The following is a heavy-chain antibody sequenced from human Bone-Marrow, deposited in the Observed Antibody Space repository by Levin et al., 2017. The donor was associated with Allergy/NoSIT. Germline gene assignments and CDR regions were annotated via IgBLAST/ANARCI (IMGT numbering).Heavy chain of an antibody. Sequence: AGGSLRLSCAASGFTFSSYSMNWVRQAPGKGLEWVSYISTSSNTIHHADSVKGRFTISRDNAKNSLYLQMNSLRDEDTAVYYCARWGRGVTGSYYFDFWGQGTLVTVSS. CDR3: ARWGRGVTGSYYFDF. V-gene: IGHV3-48*02. CDR2: ISTSSNTI. CDR1: GFTFSSYS. D-gene: IGHD2-21*02. J-gene: IGHJ4*02.